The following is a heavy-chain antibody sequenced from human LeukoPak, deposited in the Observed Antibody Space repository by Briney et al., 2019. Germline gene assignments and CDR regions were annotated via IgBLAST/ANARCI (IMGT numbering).Heavy chain of an antibody. CDR2: ISPTGGNT. V-gene: IGHV3-23*01. Sequence: PGGSLRLSCAAAGFTFSSAAMTWVRQAPGKGLEWVSLISPTGGNTFADSVKGRFTISRDNSKNTLYLEMNSLRAEDTAVYFCAKDIQCTYWGQGALVTVSS. CDR3: AKDIQCTY. CDR1: GFTFSSAA. J-gene: IGHJ4*02. D-gene: IGHD2-8*01.